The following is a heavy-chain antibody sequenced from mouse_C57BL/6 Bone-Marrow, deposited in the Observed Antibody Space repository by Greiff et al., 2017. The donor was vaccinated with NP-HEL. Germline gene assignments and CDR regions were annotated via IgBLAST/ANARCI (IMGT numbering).Heavy chain of an antibody. V-gene: IGHV3-6*01. CDR1: GYSITSGYY. D-gene: IGHD1-1*01. CDR3: ARDKVSSRFAY. J-gene: IGHJ3*01. CDR2: ISYDGSN. Sequence: ESGPGLVKPSQSLSLTCSVTGYSITSGYYWNWIRQFPGNKLEWMGYISYDGSNNYNPSLQNRISITRDTSKNQFFLKLNSVTTEYTATYYCARDKVSSRFAYWGQGTLVTVSA.